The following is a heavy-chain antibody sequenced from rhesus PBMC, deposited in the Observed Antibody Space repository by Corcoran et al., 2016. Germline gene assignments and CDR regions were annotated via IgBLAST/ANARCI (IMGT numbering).Heavy chain of an antibody. D-gene: IGHD6-25*01. CDR2: IFVGSGST. Sequence: QVQLQESGPGVVKPSETLSLTCAVSGGSISGYYLWSWIRPPPGKGLEWIGYIFVGSGSTSYNPSIKSRVSISIDTSKNQFALKLSSVTASDTAVYYCARDIAAAGIDYWGQGVLVTVSS. J-gene: IGHJ4*01. CDR3: ARDIAAAGIDY. CDR1: GGSISGYYL. V-gene: IGHV4S7*01.